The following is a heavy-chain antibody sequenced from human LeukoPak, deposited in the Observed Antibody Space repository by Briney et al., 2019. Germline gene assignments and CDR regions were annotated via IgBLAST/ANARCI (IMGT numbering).Heavy chain of an antibody. Sequence: GGSLRVSCAASGFTFSSYAMHWVRQAPGKGLEWVAVISYDGSNKYYADSVKGRFTISRDNSKNTLYLQMNSLRAEDTAVYYCASLLPYGSGSWYGMDVWGQGTTVTVSS. D-gene: IGHD3-10*01. J-gene: IGHJ6*02. V-gene: IGHV3-30-3*01. CDR1: GFTFSSYA. CDR2: ISYDGSNK. CDR3: ASLLPYGSGSWYGMDV.